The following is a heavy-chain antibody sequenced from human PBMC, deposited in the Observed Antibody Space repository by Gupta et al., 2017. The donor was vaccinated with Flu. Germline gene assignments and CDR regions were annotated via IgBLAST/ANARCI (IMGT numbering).Heavy chain of an antibody. CDR3: ARGRRGMDV. CDR2: INQNGDA. V-gene: IGHV4-34*01. J-gene: IGHJ6*02. Sequence: QVQLQQGGAGQLRPSETLSHNCAGYGGSFRGDYWSWVRQPPGKGLEWIGEINQNGDATYNPSLKSRVTISLDTSKNQFSLKLTSVTAADTAVFYCARGRRGMDVWGQGTLVTVSS. CDR1: GGSFRGDY.